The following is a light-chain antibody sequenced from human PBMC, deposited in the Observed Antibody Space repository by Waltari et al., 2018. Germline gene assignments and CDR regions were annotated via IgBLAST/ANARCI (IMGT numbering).Light chain of an antibody. J-gene: IGLJ2*01. CDR3: SSYISSDTLEL. CDR2: DVS. CDR1: SSDVAGYNY. V-gene: IGLV2-14*03. Sequence: QSALTQPASVSASPGQSITISCTGTSSDVAGYNYVPWYQQHPGKAPKLIIFDVSNRPSGVSSRFSGSKSGNTASRTISGLQAQDEADYYCSSYISSDTLELFGGGTSLTVL.